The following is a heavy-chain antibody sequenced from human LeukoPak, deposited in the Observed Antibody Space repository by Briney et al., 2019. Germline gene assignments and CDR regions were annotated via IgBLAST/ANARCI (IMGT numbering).Heavy chain of an antibody. D-gene: IGHD1-1*01. V-gene: IGHV1-2*02. CDR3: ARGSSERDWFDL. Sequence: ASVRVSCKASGYIFTVYFMNWVRQAPGQGLEWMGWINPNSGGANYAQKFQGRATMTRDTSISTAYMELSSLTSDDTAVYYCARGSSERDWFDLWGQGTLVTVSS. J-gene: IGHJ5*02. CDR2: INPNSGGA. CDR1: GYIFTVYF.